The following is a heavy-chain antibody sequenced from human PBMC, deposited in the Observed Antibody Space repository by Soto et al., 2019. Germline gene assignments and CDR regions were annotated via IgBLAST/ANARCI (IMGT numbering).Heavy chain of an antibody. D-gene: IGHD5-12*01. CDR1: GGTFSSYA. CDR2: IIPIFGTA. Sequence: ASVKVSCQASGGTFSSYAISWVRQAPGQGLEWMGGIIPIFGTANYAQKFQGRVTITADESTSTAYMELSSLRSEDTAVYYCARVARGGMDVWGQGTTVTVSS. J-gene: IGHJ6*02. CDR3: ARVARGGMDV. V-gene: IGHV1-69*13.